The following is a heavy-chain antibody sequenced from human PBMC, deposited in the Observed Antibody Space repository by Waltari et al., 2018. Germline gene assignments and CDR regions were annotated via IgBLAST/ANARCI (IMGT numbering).Heavy chain of an antibody. D-gene: IGHD6-6*01. CDR2: ISVDGGTT. Sequence: QLLQSGGGLVQPGGSLRLSCAASGFTFRKYAMTWVRQAPGKGLEWVSAISVDGGTTYYADSVKGRFTISRDTPKNTLFLLMSRLRVEDTAIYYCAKGEGTSSFPDFWGQGILVTVSS. CDR1: GFTFRKYA. CDR3: AKGEGTSSFPDF. V-gene: IGHV3-23*01. J-gene: IGHJ4*02.